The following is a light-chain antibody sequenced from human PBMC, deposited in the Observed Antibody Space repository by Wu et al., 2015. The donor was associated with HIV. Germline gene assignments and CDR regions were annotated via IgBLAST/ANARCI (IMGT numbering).Light chain of an antibody. CDR3: QQRSNWPRGWT. J-gene: IGKJ1*01. Sequence: EIVLTQSPATLSLSPGERATLSCRASQSVSSYLAWYQQKPGQPPRLLIYDASNRATGIPARFSGSGSGTDFTLTISSLEPEDFAVYYCQQRSNWPRGWTFGQGTKVEIK. CDR2: DAS. V-gene: IGKV3-11*01. CDR1: QSVSSY.